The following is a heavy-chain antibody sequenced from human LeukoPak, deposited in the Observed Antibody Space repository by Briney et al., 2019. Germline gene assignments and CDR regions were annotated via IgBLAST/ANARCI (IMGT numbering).Heavy chain of an antibody. CDR2: ISAYNGNT. CDR3: ARDLGPNILTGREPDY. V-gene: IGHV1-18*01. CDR1: GYTFTSYG. J-gene: IGHJ4*02. D-gene: IGHD3-9*01. Sequence: ASVKVSCKASGYTFTSYGISWVRQAPGQGLEWMGWISAYNGNTNYAQKLQGRVTMTTDTSTSTAYMELRSLRSDDTAVYYCARDLGPNILTGREPDYWGQGTLVTVSS.